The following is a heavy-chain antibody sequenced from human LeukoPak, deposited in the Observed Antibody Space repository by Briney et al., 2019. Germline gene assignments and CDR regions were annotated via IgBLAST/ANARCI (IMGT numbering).Heavy chain of an antibody. CDR3: ARGLTYYDIFRTYTTSNWFDP. V-gene: IGHV4-39*01. Sequence: SETLSLTCTVSGGSISSSSYYWGWIRQPPGKGLEWIGSIYYSGSTYYNPSLKSRVTISVDTSKNQFSLKLSSVTAADTAVYYCARGLTYYDIFRTYTTSNWFDPWGQGTLVTVSS. CDR1: GGSISSSSYY. J-gene: IGHJ5*02. D-gene: IGHD3-9*01. CDR2: IYYSGST.